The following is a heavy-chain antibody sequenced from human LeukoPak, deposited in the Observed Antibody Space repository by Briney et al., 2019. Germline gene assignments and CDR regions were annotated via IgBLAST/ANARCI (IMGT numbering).Heavy chain of an antibody. D-gene: IGHD2-2*01. CDR1: GFTFDDYA. V-gene: IGHV3-9*01. J-gene: IGHJ6*02. Sequence: GGSLRLSCAASGFTFDDYAMHWVRQAPGKGLEWVSGISWNSGSIGYADSVKGRFTISRDNAKNSLYPQMNSLRAEDTALYYCAKDIERYYCSSTSCYYYGMDVWGQGTTVTVSS. CDR2: ISWNSGSI. CDR3: AKDIERYYCSSTSCYYYGMDV.